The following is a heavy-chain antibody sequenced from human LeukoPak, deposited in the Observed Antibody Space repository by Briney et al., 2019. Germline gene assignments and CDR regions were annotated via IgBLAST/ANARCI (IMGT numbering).Heavy chain of an antibody. CDR3: ARLASIAARRPQGYMDV. V-gene: IGHV4-39*01. CDR1: GGSISGSSYY. Sequence: PSETLSLTCTVSGGSISGSSYYWGWIRQPPGKGLEWIGSIYYSGSTYYNPSLKSRVTISVDTSKNQFSLKPSSVTAADTAVYYCARLASIAARRPQGYMDVWGKGTTVTVSS. J-gene: IGHJ6*03. D-gene: IGHD6-6*01. CDR2: IYYSGST.